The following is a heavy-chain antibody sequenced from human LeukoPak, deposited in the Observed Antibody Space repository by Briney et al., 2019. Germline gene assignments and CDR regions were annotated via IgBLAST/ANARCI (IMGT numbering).Heavy chain of an antibody. Sequence: PGRSLRLSCAASGFTFSSYGIHWVRQAPGKGLEWVAAIAYDGSNKYYADSVKGRFTISRDNSKKTLYLQMNSLRAEDTAVYYCARDGGVGVRGGGHYYGMDVWGQGTTVTVSS. J-gene: IGHJ6*02. D-gene: IGHD3-10*01. CDR2: IAYDGSNK. V-gene: IGHV3-30*03. CDR3: ARDGGVGVRGGGHYYGMDV. CDR1: GFTFSSYG.